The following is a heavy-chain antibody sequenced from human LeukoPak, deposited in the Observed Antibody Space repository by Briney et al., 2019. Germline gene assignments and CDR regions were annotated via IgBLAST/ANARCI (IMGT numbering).Heavy chain of an antibody. CDR3: ARDDRGYYDSSGYYYFGY. D-gene: IGHD3-22*01. CDR2: ISSSSSYI. J-gene: IGHJ4*02. CDR1: GLTFSSYS. Sequence: PGGSLRLSCAASGLTFSSYSMNWVRQAPGKGLEWVSSISSSSSYIYYADSVKGRFTISRDNAKNSLYLQMNSLRAEDTAVYYCARDDRGYYDSSGYYYFGYWGQGTLVTVSS. V-gene: IGHV3-21*01.